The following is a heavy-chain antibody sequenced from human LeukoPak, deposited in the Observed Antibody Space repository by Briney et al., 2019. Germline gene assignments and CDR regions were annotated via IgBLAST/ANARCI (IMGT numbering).Heavy chain of an antibody. V-gene: IGHV3-7*01. Sequence: PGGSLRLSCAASGFSISNYWMSWVRQAPGKGLEWVANIKQDGSEKFYVDSVKGRFTISRDNAKNSLYLQMNSLRAEDTAVYYCARDFLRDSSSWDDAFDIWGQGTMVTVSS. CDR3: ARDFLRDSSSWDDAFDI. CDR1: GFSISNYW. J-gene: IGHJ3*02. D-gene: IGHD6-13*01. CDR2: IKQDGSEK.